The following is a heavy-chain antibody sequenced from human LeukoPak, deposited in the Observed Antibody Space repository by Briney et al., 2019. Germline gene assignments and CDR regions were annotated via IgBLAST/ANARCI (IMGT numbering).Heavy chain of an antibody. CDR3: ARLLWKYSSGSYYFDY. CDR1: GFTFSDYY. V-gene: IGHV3-11*01. Sequence: GGSLRLSCAASGFTFSDYYMSWIRQAPGKGLEWVSYISSSGSTIYYADSVKGRFTISRDNAKNSLYLQMNSLRAEDTAVYYCARLLWKYSSGSYYFDYWGQGTLVTVSS. J-gene: IGHJ4*02. D-gene: IGHD6-19*01. CDR2: ISSSGSTI.